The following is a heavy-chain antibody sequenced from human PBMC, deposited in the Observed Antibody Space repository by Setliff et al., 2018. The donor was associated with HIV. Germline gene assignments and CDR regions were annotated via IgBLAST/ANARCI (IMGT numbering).Heavy chain of an antibody. CDR1: GGSFSGYY. V-gene: IGHV4-34*01. Sequence: PSETLSLTCAVYGGSFSGYYWSWIRQPPGKGLEWIGEINHSGSTNYNPSLKSRVTISVDTSKNQFSLKPSSVTAADTAVYYCARGLSGGYSYGRGENWFDPWGQGTLVTVSS. D-gene: IGHD5-18*01. CDR2: INHSGST. J-gene: IGHJ5*02. CDR3: ARGLSGGYSYGRGENWFDP.